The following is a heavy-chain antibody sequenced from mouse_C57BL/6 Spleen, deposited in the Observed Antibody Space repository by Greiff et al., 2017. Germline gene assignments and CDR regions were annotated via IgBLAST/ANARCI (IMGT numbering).Heavy chain of an antibody. V-gene: IGHV1-80*01. CDR3: ARSYYYDSRSYYYAMDY. CDR1: GYAFSSYW. D-gene: IGHD1-1*01. J-gene: IGHJ4*01. Sequence: QVQLQQSGAELVKPGASVKISCKASGYAFSSYWMNWVKQRPGKGLEWIGQIYPGDGDTNYNGKFKGKATLTADKSSSTAYMQLSSLTSVDSTVSYCARSYYYDSRSYYYAMDYWGQGTSLTVSS. CDR2: IYPGDGDT.